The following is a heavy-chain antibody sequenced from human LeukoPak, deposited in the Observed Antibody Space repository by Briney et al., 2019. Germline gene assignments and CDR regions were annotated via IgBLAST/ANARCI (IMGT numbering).Heavy chain of an antibody. CDR1: GYTFIIYY. D-gene: IGHD3-16*01. CDR2: INPSGGST. Sequence: ASVKVSCKASGYTFIIYYIHWVRQAPGQGLEWMGIINPSGGSTTYAQKFQGRVTMTRDTSTSTAYMELSSLRSEDTAVYYCATRLGYWGQGTLVTVSS. CDR3: ATRLGY. V-gene: IGHV1-46*01. J-gene: IGHJ4*02.